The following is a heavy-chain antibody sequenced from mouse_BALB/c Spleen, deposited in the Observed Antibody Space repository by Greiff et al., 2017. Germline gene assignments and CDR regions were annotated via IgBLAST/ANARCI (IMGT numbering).Heavy chain of an antibody. D-gene: IGHD1-1*01. CDR1: GFTFSSYA. CDR3: ARGDGSSYTSYWYFDV. CDR2: ISSGGST. J-gene: IGHJ1*01. V-gene: IGHV5-6-5*01. Sequence: EVKLVESGGGLVKPGGSLKLSCAASGFTFSSYAMSWVRQTPEKRLEWVASISSGGSTYYPDSVKGRFTISRDNARNILYLQMSSLRSEDTAMYYCARGDGSSYTSYWYFDVWGAGTTVTVSS.